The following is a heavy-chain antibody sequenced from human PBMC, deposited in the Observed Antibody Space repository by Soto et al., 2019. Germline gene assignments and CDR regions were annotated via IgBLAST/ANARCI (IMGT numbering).Heavy chain of an antibody. D-gene: IGHD3-22*01. J-gene: IGHJ4*02. V-gene: IGHV4-59*01. CDR2: IYHSGST. Sequence: XATLSLTCSVSGGSISSYYWNWIRQPPGRGLEWIGFIYHSGSTNYNPSLRSRVTISVDTSNHQFSLRLNSVTAADTAVYYCESSTPDSDGYFFDWGQGTLVTVSS. CDR3: ESSTPDSDGYFFD. CDR1: GGSISSYY.